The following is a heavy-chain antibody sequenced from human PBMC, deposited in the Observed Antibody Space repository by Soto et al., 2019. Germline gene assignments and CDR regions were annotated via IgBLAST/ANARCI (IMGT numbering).Heavy chain of an antibody. Sequence: ASVKVSCKASGYTFTSYDINWVRQATGQGLEWMGWMNPNSGNTGYAQKFQGRVTMTRNTSIGTAYMELSSLRSEDTAVYYCARNYDFWSGYYRAYNWFDPWGQGTLVTVSS. CDR3: ARNYDFWSGYYRAYNWFDP. J-gene: IGHJ5*02. CDR2: MNPNSGNT. V-gene: IGHV1-8*01. CDR1: GYTFTSYD. D-gene: IGHD3-3*01.